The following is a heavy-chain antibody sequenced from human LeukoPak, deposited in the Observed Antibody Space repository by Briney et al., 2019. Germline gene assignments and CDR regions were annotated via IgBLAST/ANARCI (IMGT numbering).Heavy chain of an antibody. Sequence: GESLKISCKGSGYIFTSYLIGWVRQMPGKGLEWMGIIYPSDSDIRYSPSFQGQVTISVDKSINTAYLQWSSLKASDTAMYYCARRGYCSDTTCSAPLDYWGQGTLVTVSS. V-gene: IGHV5-51*01. CDR1: GYIFTSYL. D-gene: IGHD2-2*01. CDR3: ARRGYCSDTTCSAPLDY. CDR2: IYPSDSDI. J-gene: IGHJ4*02.